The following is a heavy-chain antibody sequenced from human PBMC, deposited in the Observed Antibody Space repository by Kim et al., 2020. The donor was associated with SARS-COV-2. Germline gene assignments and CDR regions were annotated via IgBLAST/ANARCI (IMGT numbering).Heavy chain of an antibody. J-gene: IGHJ4*02. CDR3: ARRGGSGSYSPYYFDY. D-gene: IGHD3-10*01. V-gene: IGHV4-39*01. CDR2: IYYSGTT. CDR1: GGSISSSNYY. Sequence: SETLSLTCTVSGGSISSSNYYWGWIRQPPGKGLEWIGTIYYSGTTSYNPSLKSRVTMSVDMSKNKFSLKLSSVTAADTAVYYCARRGGSGSYSPYYFDYWGQGTLVTVSS.